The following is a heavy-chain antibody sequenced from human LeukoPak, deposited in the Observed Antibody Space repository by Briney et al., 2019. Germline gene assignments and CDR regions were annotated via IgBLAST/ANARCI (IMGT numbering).Heavy chain of an antibody. CDR1: GFTFSSYS. CDR2: ISSSSSYI. D-gene: IGHD3-3*01. Sequence: GGSLRLSCAASGFTFSSYSMNWVRQAPGKGLEWVSSISSSSSYIYYADSVKGRFTISRDNAKNSLYLQMNSLRAEDTAVYYCARDERYDFWSGYLYYFDYWGQGTLVTVSS. V-gene: IGHV3-21*01. CDR3: ARDERYDFWSGYLYYFDY. J-gene: IGHJ4*02.